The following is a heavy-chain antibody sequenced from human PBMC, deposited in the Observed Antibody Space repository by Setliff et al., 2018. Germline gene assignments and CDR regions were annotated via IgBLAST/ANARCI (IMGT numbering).Heavy chain of an antibody. CDR2: TIPIFGTT. CDR1: GGPFSSYG. D-gene: IGHD3-22*01. CDR3: VRKGVDSRSSTDYRYYMDV. J-gene: IGHJ6*03. Sequence: SVKVSCKASGGPFSSYGISWVRQAPGQGLEWMGGTIPIFGTTDYAQKFQGRVTIITDESTSTAFMQLSSLRSEDTAVYYCVRKGVDSRSSTDYRYYMDVWGKGTTVTVSS. V-gene: IGHV1-69*05.